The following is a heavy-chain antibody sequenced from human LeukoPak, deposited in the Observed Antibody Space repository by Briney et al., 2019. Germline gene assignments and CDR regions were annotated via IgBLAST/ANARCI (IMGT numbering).Heavy chain of an antibody. CDR2: INHSGST. CDR1: GGSFSGYY. D-gene: IGHD6-13*01. V-gene: IGHV4-34*01. CDR3: ARGKGARIAAAGSRNYYYYMDV. Sequence: ASXTLSLTCAVYGGSFSGYYWSWIRQPPGKGLEWIGEINHSGSTNYNPSLKSGVTISVDTSKNKFSLKLSSVTAADTAVYYCARGKGARIAAAGSRNYYYYMDVWGKGTTVTVSS. J-gene: IGHJ6*03.